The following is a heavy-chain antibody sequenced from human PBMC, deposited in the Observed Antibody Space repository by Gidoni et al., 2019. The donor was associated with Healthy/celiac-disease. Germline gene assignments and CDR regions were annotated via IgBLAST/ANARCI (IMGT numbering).Heavy chain of an antibody. CDR1: GGSISSSSYY. D-gene: IGHD3-16*01. J-gene: IGHJ5*02. CDR2: IYYSGST. V-gene: IGHV4-39*01. Sequence: QLQLQESGPGLVKPSETLSLTCTVSGGSISSSSYYWGWIRQPPGKGLEWIGSIYYSGSTYYNPSLKSRVTISVDTSKNQFSLKLSSVTAADTAVYYCARLPYMITFGGGNNWFDPWGQGTLVTVSS. CDR3: ARLPYMITFGGGNNWFDP.